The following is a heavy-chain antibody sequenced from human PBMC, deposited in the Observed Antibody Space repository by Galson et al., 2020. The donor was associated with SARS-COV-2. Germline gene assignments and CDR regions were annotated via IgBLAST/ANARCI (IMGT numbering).Heavy chain of an antibody. CDR1: EFIFSGYW. Sequence: GGSLRLSCAASEFIFSGYWMSWIRQAPGKWLEFVANIHQGGSENYYADSVKGRFTISRDNAKHSPSLQMSSLRAEDTAFYYCTRGHGGGGVADLGGQGTRVTVSS. J-gene: IGHJ4*02. V-gene: IGHV3-7*04. CDR2: IHQGGSEN. D-gene: IGHD1-26*01. CDR3: TRGHGGGGVADL.